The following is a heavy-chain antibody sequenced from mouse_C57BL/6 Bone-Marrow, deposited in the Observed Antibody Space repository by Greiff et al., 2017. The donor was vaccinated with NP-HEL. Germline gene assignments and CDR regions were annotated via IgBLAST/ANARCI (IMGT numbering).Heavy chain of an antibody. Sequence: QVQLQQPGAELVKPGASVKLSCKASGYTFTSYWMHWVKQRPGQGLEWIGCINPSSVSTNYNEKFKSKATLTVAKSSSTAYMHLSSLTSEDAAVYYCARRQVRAWFAYWGQGTLVTVSA. CDR3: ARRQVRAWFAY. J-gene: IGHJ3*01. V-gene: IGHV1-64*01. D-gene: IGHD3-2*02. CDR2: INPSSVST. CDR1: GYTFTSYW.